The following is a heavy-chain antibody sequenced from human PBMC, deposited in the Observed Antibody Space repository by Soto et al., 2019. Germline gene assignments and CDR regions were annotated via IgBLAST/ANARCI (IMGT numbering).Heavy chain of an antibody. J-gene: IGHJ4*02. D-gene: IGHD2-2*01. CDR2: IRGSGDST. CDR3: AKVIGSRFEYYFDY. V-gene: IGHV3-23*01. Sequence: EVHLLQSGGGLVQPGASLRLSCAASGFTFSNYAMSWVRQAPGKGLEWVSAIRGSGDSTYYADSVKGRFTISRDSSEDTLYLQMKSLRAEDTAIYYCAKVIGSRFEYYFDYWGQGTLVTVSS. CDR1: GFTFSNYA.